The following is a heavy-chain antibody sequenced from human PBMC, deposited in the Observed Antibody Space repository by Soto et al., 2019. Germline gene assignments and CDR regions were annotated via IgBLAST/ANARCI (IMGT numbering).Heavy chain of an antibody. Sequence: GGSLRLSCAASGFTFSDYYMSWIRQAPGKGLEWVSYISSGGIYTNYADSVKGRFTISRDNAKNSLYLQMNSLRAEDTAVYYCARDADILTGSDAFDIWGQGTMVTVSS. V-gene: IGHV3-11*05. CDR1: GFTFSDYY. J-gene: IGHJ3*02. CDR3: ARDADILTGSDAFDI. D-gene: IGHD3-9*01. CDR2: ISSGGIYT.